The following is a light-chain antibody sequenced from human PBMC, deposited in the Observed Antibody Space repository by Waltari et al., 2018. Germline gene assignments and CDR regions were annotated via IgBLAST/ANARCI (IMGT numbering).Light chain of an antibody. CDR2: AAS. CDR3: QQSYSTPPVFA. CDR1: QNIGTF. Sequence: DRQMTQSPSSLSASVGDRVTIACRASQNIGTFLNWYQQTPGRAPKLLSYAASTLQSGVPSRFSGTGSGTDFTLTINNLQPEDFATYFCQQSYSTPPVFAFGPGTKL. J-gene: IGKJ3*01. V-gene: IGKV1-39*01.